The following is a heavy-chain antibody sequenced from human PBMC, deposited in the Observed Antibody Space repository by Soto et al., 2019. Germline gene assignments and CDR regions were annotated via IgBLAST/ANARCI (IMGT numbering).Heavy chain of an antibody. D-gene: IGHD4-17*01. CDR2: IHNGGET. CDR3: ARDSRSQY. V-gene: IGHV3-66*01. J-gene: IGHJ1*01. CDR1: GFTLSDYW. Sequence: PGGSLRLSCAASGFTLSDYWMHWVRQAPGKGLEWVSIIHNGGETYYADSVKDRFTVSRDNSKNTVFLQMNSLRVEDTAVYYCARDSRSQYWGQGTLVTVSS.